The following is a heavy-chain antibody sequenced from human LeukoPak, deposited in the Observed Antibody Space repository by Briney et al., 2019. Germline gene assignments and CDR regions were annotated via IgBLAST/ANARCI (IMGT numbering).Heavy chain of an antibody. Sequence: GGSLRLSCAASGFSFSSYGMHWVRQAPGKGLEWVAFIRYDGSNKYYADSVKGRFTISRDNSKNTLYLQVNSLRAEDTAVYYCAKDFSGYQRDYYYYMDVWGKGTTVTISS. CDR2: IRYDGSNK. D-gene: IGHD3-22*01. CDR1: GFSFSSYG. V-gene: IGHV3-30*02. CDR3: AKDFSGYQRDYYYYMDV. J-gene: IGHJ6*03.